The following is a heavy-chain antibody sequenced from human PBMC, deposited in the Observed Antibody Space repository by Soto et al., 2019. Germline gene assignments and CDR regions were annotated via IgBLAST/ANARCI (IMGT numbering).Heavy chain of an antibody. CDR3: ARGGRDGFDI. CDR1: GGSISRYY. Sequence: SGTLSSTCAVSGGSISRYYWSWIRQPPGKGLEWIGYIYNSGSTNYNPSLKSRVTISVDTSKNQFSLKMTSVTAADTAVYYCARGGRDGFDIWGQGTRVTVSS. J-gene: IGHJ3*02. V-gene: IGHV4-59*12. CDR2: IYNSGST.